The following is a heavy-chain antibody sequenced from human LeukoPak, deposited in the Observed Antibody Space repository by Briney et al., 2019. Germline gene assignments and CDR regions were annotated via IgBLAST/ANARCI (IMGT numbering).Heavy chain of an antibody. J-gene: IGHJ3*02. CDR2: TWSDGSEK. CDR3: ARAAGTYFDYGAFDI. D-gene: IGHD4-17*01. CDR1: GFTFRTYG. V-gene: IGHV3-30*02. Sequence: GGSLRLSCAASGFTFRTYGMHWVRQAPGKGLEWVAFTWSDGSEKYYADSVKGRFTISRDNSENTLYLQVNSLRAEDTAVYYCARAAGTYFDYGAFDIWGQGTMVTVSS.